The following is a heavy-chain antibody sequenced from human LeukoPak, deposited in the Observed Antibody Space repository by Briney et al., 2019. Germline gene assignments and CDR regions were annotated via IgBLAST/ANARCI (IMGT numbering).Heavy chain of an antibody. Sequence: SETLSLTCTVSGGSISSYYWSWIRQPAGKGLEWIGRIYTSGSTNYNPSLKSRVTMSVDTSKNQFSLKLSSVTAADTAVYYCARDGSLKDGNWFDPWGQGTLVTVSS. D-gene: IGHD2-15*01. CDR2: IYTSGST. CDR3: ARDGSLKDGNWFDP. J-gene: IGHJ5*02. V-gene: IGHV4-4*07. CDR1: GGSISSYY.